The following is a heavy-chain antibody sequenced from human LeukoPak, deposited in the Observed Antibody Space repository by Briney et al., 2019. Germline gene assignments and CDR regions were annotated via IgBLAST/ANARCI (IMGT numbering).Heavy chain of an antibody. D-gene: IGHD3-3*02. V-gene: IGHV1-18*01. J-gene: IGHJ6*03. CDR2: IHTYNGHT. CDR1: GYTFNSYG. Sequence: ASVKVSCKSSGYTFNSYGITWVRQAPGQGLEWMGWIHTYNGHTNYAQKLQGRVTMTTDTSTSTAYMELRSLRSDDTALYYCAKDILGGFYYMDVWGKGTTVTISS. CDR3: AKDILGGFYYMDV.